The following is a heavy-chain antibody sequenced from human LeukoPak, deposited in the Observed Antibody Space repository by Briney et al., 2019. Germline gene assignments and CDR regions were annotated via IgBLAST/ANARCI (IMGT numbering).Heavy chain of an antibody. D-gene: IGHD4-11*01. Sequence: SETLSLTCTVSGGSISSYYWSWIRQPAGKGLEWIGRICTSGSTNYNPSLKSRVTMSVDTSKNQFSLKLSSVTAADTAVYYCARSTTTGSWNYFDYWGQGTLVTVSS. CDR3: ARSTTTGSWNYFDY. CDR2: ICTSGST. J-gene: IGHJ4*02. V-gene: IGHV4-4*07. CDR1: GGSISSYY.